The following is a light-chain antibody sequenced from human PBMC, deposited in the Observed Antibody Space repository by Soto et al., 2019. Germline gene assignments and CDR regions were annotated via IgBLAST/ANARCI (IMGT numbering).Light chain of an antibody. CDR3: QQYGSSPRT. J-gene: IGKJ1*01. Sequence: EIVLTQSPGTLSLSPGERATLSCRASQSVGSSYLAWYQQKPGQAPRLLIYAASSRATGIPDRFSGSGSGTDLTLTISRLEPEDFAVYYCQQYGSSPRTFGQGTKVDI. CDR1: QSVGSSY. V-gene: IGKV3-20*01. CDR2: AAS.